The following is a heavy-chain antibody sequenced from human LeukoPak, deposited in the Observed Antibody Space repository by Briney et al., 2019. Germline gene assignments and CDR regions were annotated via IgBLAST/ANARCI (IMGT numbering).Heavy chain of an antibody. Sequence: GGSLRLSCAASGFTFSSYSMNWVRQAPGKGLEWVSYISSSSSTIYYADSVKGRFTISRDNAKNSLYLQMNGLRAEDTAVYYCARDRMDVWGKGTTVTVSS. V-gene: IGHV3-48*01. CDR2: ISSSSSTI. J-gene: IGHJ6*04. CDR3: ARDRMDV. CDR1: GFTFSSYS.